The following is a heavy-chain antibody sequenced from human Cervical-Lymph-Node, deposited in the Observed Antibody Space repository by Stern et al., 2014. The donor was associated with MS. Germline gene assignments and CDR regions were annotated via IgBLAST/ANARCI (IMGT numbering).Heavy chain of an antibody. CDR3: ARLGSLLGPDY. V-gene: IGHV3-21*01. Sequence: EVQLVESGGGVVKPGGSLRLSCAASGFTFSSYSMNWVRQAPGKGLEGVSSISSSSSYIYYADSVKGRFTISRDNAKNSLYLQMNSLRAEDTAVYYCARLGSLLGPDYWGQGTLVTVSS. J-gene: IGHJ4*02. D-gene: IGHD7-27*01. CDR1: GFTFSSYS. CDR2: ISSSSSYI.